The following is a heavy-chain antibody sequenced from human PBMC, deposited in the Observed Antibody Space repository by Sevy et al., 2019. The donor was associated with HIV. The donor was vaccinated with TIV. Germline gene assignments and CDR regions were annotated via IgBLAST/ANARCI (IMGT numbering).Heavy chain of an antibody. CDR1: GGTFSSYA. CDR2: IIPIFGTA. Sequence: ASVKVSCKASGGTFSSYAISWVRQAPGQGLEWMGGIIPIFGTANYAQKFQGRVTITADESTSTAYMELSSLRSEDTAVYYCAGDERNSSPRVYYYYYGMDVWGQGTTVTVSS. V-gene: IGHV1-69*13. J-gene: IGHJ6*02. D-gene: IGHD6-13*01. CDR3: AGDERNSSPRVYYYYYGMDV.